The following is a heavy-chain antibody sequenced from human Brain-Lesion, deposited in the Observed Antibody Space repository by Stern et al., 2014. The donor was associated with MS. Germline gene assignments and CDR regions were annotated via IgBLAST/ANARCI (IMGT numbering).Heavy chain of an antibody. CDR2: IKQDGSER. J-gene: IGHJ6*02. CDR3: ARDCGSGSCYQTQYYYGVDV. CDR1: GFSLSSYW. V-gene: IGHV3-7*01. Sequence: DQLVESGGGLVQPGGSLRLSCAGSGFSLSSYWMSWVRQAPGKDPELVATIKQDGSERYYVDSVKGRFTISRDNSKNSVFLQMNSLRVDDTSVYYCARDCGSGSCYQTQYYYGVDVWGQGTTGIVS. D-gene: IGHD2-15*01.